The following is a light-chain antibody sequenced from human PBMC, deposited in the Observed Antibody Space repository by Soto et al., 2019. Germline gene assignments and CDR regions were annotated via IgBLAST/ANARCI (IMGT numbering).Light chain of an antibody. V-gene: IGKV3-20*01. CDR2: STS. CDR3: QQYGSSSIT. J-gene: IGKJ5*01. Sequence: EIVLTQSPGTLSLSPGERATLSCRASQSVSSSSLAWNQQKPGQAPRLLFYSTSSRATGIPDRFSGSGSGTDFTLTISRLEPEDFAVYYCQQYGSSSITFGQGTRLEIK. CDR1: QSVSSSS.